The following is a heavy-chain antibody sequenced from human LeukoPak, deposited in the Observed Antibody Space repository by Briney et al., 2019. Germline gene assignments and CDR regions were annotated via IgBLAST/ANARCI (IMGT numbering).Heavy chain of an antibody. CDR3: AKGGSYRSQPYFDY. D-gene: IGHD3-16*02. CDR1: GFTFTSYA. V-gene: IGHV3-21*04. CDR2: ITSSSSYI. J-gene: IGHJ4*02. Sequence: PGGSLRLSCAASGFTFTSYAMSWVRQAPGKGLEWVSSITSSSSYIYYADSVKGRFTISRDNAKNSLYLQMNSLRAEDTAVYYCAKGGSYRSQPYFDYWGQGTPVTVSS.